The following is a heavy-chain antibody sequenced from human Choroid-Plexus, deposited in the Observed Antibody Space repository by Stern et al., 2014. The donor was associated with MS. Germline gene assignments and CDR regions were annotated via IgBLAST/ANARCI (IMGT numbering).Heavy chain of an antibody. CDR2: IKEDGTEK. J-gene: IGHJ6*02. D-gene: IGHD3-3*01. V-gene: IGHV3-7*01. Sequence: VQLVQSGGGLVQPGGSLTISCTAAGFTFGNYWMTWVRQVPGKGLEWVANIKEDGTEKNYVDSVKGRFTISRDNARNSLYQQMNSLRVEDTALYYCARVYNTIYGIVTQRGSGMDVWGQGTTVIVSS. CDR3: ARVYNTIYGIVTQRGSGMDV. CDR1: GFTFGNYW.